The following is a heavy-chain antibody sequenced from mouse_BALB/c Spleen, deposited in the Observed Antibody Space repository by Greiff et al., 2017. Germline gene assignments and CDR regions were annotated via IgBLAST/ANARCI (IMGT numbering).Heavy chain of an antibody. J-gene: IGHJ3*01. CDR3: ARNDWLRGAY. D-gene: IGHD2-2*01. CDR1: GYTFTSYW. CDR2: IDPSDSYT. V-gene: IGHV1-69*02. Sequence: QVQLQQPGAELVKPGASVKLSCKASGYTFTSYWMHWVKQRPGQGLEWIGEIDPSDSYTNYNQKFKDKATLTADKSSSTAYMQLSSLTSEDSAVYYCARNDWLRGAYWGQGTLVTVSA.